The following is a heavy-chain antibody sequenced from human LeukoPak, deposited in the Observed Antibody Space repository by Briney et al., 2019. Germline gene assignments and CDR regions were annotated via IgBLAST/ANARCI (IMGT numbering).Heavy chain of an antibody. Sequence: GASVKVSCKASGYTFTSYAMHWVRQAPGQRLEWMGWINAGNGNTKYSQKFQGRVTITRDTSASTAYMELSSLRSEDTAVYYCARVLSDCSSTSCYPNFDYWGQGTLVTVSS. J-gene: IGHJ4*02. D-gene: IGHD2-2*01. V-gene: IGHV1-3*01. CDR3: ARVLSDCSSTSCYPNFDY. CDR1: GYTFTSYA. CDR2: INAGNGNT.